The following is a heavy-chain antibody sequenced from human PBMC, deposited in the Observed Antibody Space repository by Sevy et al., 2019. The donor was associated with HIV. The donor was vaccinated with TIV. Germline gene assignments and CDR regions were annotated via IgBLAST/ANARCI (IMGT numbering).Heavy chain of an antibody. Sequence: ASVKVSCKASGYTFTNYDINWVRQATGQGLEWMGWMNPNSGNTGYAQKFQGRVTMIRNTSMGTAYMELGSLTSDDTAVYYCARDLAGSKQGGWFDPWGQGTLVTVSS. D-gene: IGHD3-16*01. CDR2: MNPNSGNT. V-gene: IGHV1-8*01. J-gene: IGHJ5*02. CDR1: GYTFTNYD. CDR3: ARDLAGSKQGGWFDP.